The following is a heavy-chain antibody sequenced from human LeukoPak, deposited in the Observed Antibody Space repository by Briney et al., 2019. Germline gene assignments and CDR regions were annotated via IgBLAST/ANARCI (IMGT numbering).Heavy chain of an antibody. CDR1: GGSISSGGYY. J-gene: IGHJ4*02. V-gene: IGHV4-31*03. CDR3: ARGGGNSGYYFDY. CDR2: IYYSGST. D-gene: IGHD4-23*01. Sequence: SQTLSLTCTVSGGSISSGGYYWSWIRQHPGKGLEWIGYIYYSGSTYYNPSLKSRVTISVDTSKNQFSLKLSSVTAADTAVYYCARGGGNSGYYFDYWGQGTLVTVSS.